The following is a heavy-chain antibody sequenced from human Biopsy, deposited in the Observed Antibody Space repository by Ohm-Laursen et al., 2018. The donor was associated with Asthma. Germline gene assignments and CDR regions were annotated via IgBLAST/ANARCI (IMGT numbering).Heavy chain of an antibody. CDR3: ARTTYGHDGFDP. D-gene: IGHD4-17*01. J-gene: IGHJ5*02. Sequence: TLSLTCPVSGGSINIGDYYWSWIRQHPVKGLEWIGHIYYSGSTYYNPSLKSRVSISLDTSKNQFSLSQTSVTAADTAVYYCARTTYGHDGFDPWGQGTLVTVSS. V-gene: IGHV4-31*03. CDR2: IYYSGST. CDR1: GGSINIGDYY.